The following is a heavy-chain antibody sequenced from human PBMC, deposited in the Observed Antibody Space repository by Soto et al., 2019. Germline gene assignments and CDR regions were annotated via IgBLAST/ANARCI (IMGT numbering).Heavy chain of an antibody. CDR1: GASISSYY. CDR3: ARMGHSRSYYYIDY. D-gene: IGHD6-13*01. Sequence: PSETLSLTCTVSGASISSYYWSWIRQPPGKGLEWIGYIYYSGSTNYNPTLKSRVTISVDTSKNQVSLKLSSVTAADTAVYYCARMGHSRSYYYIDYWGQGTLVTVSS. V-gene: IGHV4-59*01. CDR2: IYYSGST. J-gene: IGHJ4*02.